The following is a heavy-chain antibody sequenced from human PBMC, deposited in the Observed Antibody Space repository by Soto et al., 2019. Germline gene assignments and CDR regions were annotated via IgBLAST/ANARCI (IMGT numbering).Heavy chain of an antibody. CDR1: GVGFSNYG. CDR3: ARARRCSSTSCYAGFDY. V-gene: IGHV3-48*01. CDR2: ISSSSSTI. Sequence: GGSLRLSCATSGVGFSNYGMSWVRQAPGKGLEWVSYISSSSSTIYYADSVKGRFTISRDNAKNSLYLQMNSLRAEDTAVYYCARARRCSSTSCYAGFDYWGQGTLVTVSS. J-gene: IGHJ4*02. D-gene: IGHD2-2*01.